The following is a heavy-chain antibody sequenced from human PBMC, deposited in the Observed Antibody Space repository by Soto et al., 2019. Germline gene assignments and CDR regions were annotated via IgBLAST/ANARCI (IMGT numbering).Heavy chain of an antibody. Sequence: SETLSLTCTVSGGSFKSGSYSWSWIRQPPGKGLEWIGYFYHTGRTSYNPSLKSRVSISVDTSKNQFSLNLDSVTAADTAVYFCARDFAYFDSWGQGTLVTVSS. J-gene: IGHJ4*02. D-gene: IGHD3-3*01. CDR3: ARDFAYFDS. V-gene: IGHV4-61*01. CDR2: FYHTGRT. CDR1: GGSFKSGSYS.